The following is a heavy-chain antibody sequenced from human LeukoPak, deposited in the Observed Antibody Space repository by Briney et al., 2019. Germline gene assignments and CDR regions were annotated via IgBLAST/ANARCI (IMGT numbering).Heavy chain of an antibody. V-gene: IGHV1-69*13. CDR1: GGTFISYA. Sequence: ASVKVSCKTSGGTFISYAFSWVRQAPGQGLEWMGRIIPVFGIAMYAQKFQGRVTITGDESTSTAYMELGSLRSEDTSVYYCARGLASTSNFDYWGQGTLVTVSS. CDR2: IIPVFGIA. D-gene: IGHD2/OR15-2a*01. J-gene: IGHJ4*02. CDR3: ARGLASTSNFDY.